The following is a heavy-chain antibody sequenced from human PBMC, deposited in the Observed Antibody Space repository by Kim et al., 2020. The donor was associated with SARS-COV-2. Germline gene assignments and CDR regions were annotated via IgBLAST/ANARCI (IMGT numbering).Heavy chain of an antibody. CDR1: GGSISSYY. J-gene: IGHJ6*02. CDR3: ARGVMIENRNHYYYYGMDV. Sequence: SETLSLTCTVSGGSISSYYWSWIRQPPGKGLEWIGYIYYSGSTNYNPSLKSRVTISVDTSKNQFSLKLSSVTAADTAVYYCARGVMIENRNHYYYYGMDVWGQGTTVTVSS. CDR2: IYYSGST. V-gene: IGHV4-59*13. D-gene: IGHD3-22*01.